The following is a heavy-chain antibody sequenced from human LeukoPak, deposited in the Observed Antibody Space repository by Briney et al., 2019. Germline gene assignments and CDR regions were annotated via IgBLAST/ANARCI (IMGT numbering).Heavy chain of an antibody. D-gene: IGHD1-26*01. V-gene: IGHV3-74*01. CDR2: IYIDGSST. CDR1: GFTFSSYW. CDR3: ARGLTGGLDP. Sequence: PGGSLRLSCAASGFTFSSYWMHWVRQAPGKGLVWVSRIYIDGSSTSYADSVKGRFTISRDNAKNTLYLQMNSLRDEDTAVYYCARGLTGGLDPWGQGTLVTVSS. J-gene: IGHJ5*02.